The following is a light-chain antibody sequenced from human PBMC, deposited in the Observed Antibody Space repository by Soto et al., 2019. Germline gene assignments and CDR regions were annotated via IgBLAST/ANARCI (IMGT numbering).Light chain of an antibody. J-gene: IGKJ1*01. CDR1: QSVSSN. CDR3: QQYNNWPET. CDR2: GAS. Sequence: EVVMTQSQSTLSVSPGERSTLSCRASQSVSSNLAWYQQKPGQAPRLLIYGASTRATDVPARFSGSGSGTEFTLTISSLQSEDFAVYYCQQYNNWPETFGQGTKVDIK. V-gene: IGKV3-15*01.